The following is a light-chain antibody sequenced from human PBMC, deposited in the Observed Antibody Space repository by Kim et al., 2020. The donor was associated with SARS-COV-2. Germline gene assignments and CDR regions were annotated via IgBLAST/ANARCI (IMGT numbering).Light chain of an antibody. J-gene: IGLJ2*01. Sequence: QSALTQPASVSGSPGQSITISCTGTSSDVGHYNLVSWFQQHPGKAPKLMIYEVNKRPSGVSTRFSGSNSGNTASLTISGLQAEDEADYYCSSYAGSSTLVFGGGTQLTVL. V-gene: IGLV2-23*02. CDR1: SSDVGHYNL. CDR3: SSYAGSSTLV. CDR2: EVN.